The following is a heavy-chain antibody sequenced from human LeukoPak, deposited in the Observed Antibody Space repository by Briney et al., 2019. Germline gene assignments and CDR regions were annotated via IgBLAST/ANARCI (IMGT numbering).Heavy chain of an antibody. CDR3: ARGRYCTSTSCSNWFDP. J-gene: IGHJ5*02. CDR1: GYTFTSYD. D-gene: IGHD2-2*01. CDR2: MNPNSGKT. V-gene: IGHV1-8*01. Sequence: ASVKVSCKASGYTFTSYDINWVRQATGQGLEWMGWMNPNSGKTGYAQKFQGRVTVTRNTSISTVYMELSSLRSEDTAVYYSARGRYCTSTSCSNWFDPWGQGTLVTASS.